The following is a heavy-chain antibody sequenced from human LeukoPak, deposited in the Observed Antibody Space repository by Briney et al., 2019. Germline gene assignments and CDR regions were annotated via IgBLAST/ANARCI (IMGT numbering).Heavy chain of an antibody. CDR2: IRSKAYGGTT. J-gene: IGHJ4*02. CDR3: TLSGGY. D-gene: IGHD2-8*02. Sequence: GRSLRLSCAASGSTFGDYAMSWVRQAPGKGLEWVGFIRSKAYGGTTENAASVKGRFTISRDDSKSIAYLQMNSLKTEDTAVYYCTLSGGYWGQGTLVTVSS. V-gene: IGHV3-49*04. CDR1: GSTFGDYA.